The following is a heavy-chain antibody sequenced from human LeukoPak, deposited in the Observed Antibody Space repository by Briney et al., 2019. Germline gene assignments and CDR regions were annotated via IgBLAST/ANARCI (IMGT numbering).Heavy chain of an antibody. V-gene: IGHV1-8*01. CDR1: GYTFTSYD. D-gene: IGHD1-26*01. Sequence: WASVKVSCKASGYTFTSYDINWVRQATGQGLEWMGWMNPNSGNTGYAQKFQGRATMTRSTSINTAYMELNSLTSEDTAVYYCARSSVGARRRIDYWGQGTLVTVSS. J-gene: IGHJ4*02. CDR2: MNPNSGNT. CDR3: ARSSVGARRRIDY.